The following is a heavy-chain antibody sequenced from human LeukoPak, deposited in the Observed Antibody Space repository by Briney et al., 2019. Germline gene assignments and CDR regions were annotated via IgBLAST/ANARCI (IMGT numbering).Heavy chain of an antibody. CDR1: GVSISSYY. Sequence: SETLSLTCTVSGVSISSYYWSWIRQPPGKGLEWIGNIYYNGSTKYNPSLKSRVTISVDTSKNHFSLKLSSVTAADTAVYYCARHGNYYDSSGYNYYFDYWGQGTLGTVSS. CDR3: ARHGNYYDSSGYNYYFDY. V-gene: IGHV4-59*08. J-gene: IGHJ4*02. CDR2: IYYNGST. D-gene: IGHD3-22*01.